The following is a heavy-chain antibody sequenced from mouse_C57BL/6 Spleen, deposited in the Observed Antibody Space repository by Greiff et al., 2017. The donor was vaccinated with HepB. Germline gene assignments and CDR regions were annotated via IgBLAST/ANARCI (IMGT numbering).Heavy chain of an antibody. J-gene: IGHJ3*01. CDR2: ILPGSGST. D-gene: IGHD2-4*01. CDR3: ASGAYDYDEGAWFAY. V-gene: IGHV1-9*01. CDR1: GYTFTGYW. Sequence: VQLQQSGAELMKPGASVKLSCKATGYTFTGYWIEWVKQRPGHGLEWIGEILPGSGSTNYNEKFKGKATFTADTSSNTAYMQLSSLTTEDSAIYYCASGAYDYDEGAWFAYWGQGTLVTVSA.